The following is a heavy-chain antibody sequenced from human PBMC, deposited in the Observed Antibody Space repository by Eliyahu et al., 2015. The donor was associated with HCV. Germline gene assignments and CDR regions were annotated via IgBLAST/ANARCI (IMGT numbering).Heavy chain of an antibody. CDR3: AKVWPNYYDSSGYYHYFDY. Sequence: EVQLLESGGGLVQPGGSLRLSCAASGFTFSSYAMSWVRQAPGKGLEWVSAISGSGGSTYYADSVKGRFTISRDNSKNTLYLQMNSLRAEDTAVYYCAKVWPNYYDSSGYYHYFDYWGQGTLVTVSS. CDR1: GFTFSSYA. V-gene: IGHV3-23*01. CDR2: ISGSGGST. D-gene: IGHD3-22*01. J-gene: IGHJ4*02.